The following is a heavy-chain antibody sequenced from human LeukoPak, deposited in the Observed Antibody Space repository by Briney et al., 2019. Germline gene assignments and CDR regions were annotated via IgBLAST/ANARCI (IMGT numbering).Heavy chain of an antibody. D-gene: IGHD2-15*01. V-gene: IGHV4-31*11. CDR2: IYGSGSA. CDR1: GASISSGFYY. J-gene: IGHJ4*02. Sequence: SETLSLTCAVSGASISSGFYYWNWIRQHPGKVLEWIGYIYGSGSAYYNPSLKSRVTISLDTSENQVSLTLSSVTAADTAVYYCARSQVSHTLDYWGQGTLVTVSS. CDR3: ARSQVSHTLDY.